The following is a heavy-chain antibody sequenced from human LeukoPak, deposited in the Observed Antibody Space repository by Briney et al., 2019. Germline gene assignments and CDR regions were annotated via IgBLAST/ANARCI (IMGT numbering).Heavy chain of an antibody. CDR3: TQKGGTDH. CDR2: ISSTSADI. D-gene: IGHD2-15*01. V-gene: IGHV3-48*01. J-gene: IGHJ4*02. CDR1: GFSFGRFG. Sequence: GGSLRLSCVASGFSFGRFGMNWVRQAPGKGLEWISHISSTSADISYADSVKGRFTISRDNAKNSLYLQMSSLRVEDTAVYYCTQKGGTDHWGQGTLVTVSS.